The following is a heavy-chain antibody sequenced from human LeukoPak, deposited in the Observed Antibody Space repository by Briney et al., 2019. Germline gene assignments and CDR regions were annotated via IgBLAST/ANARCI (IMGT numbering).Heavy chain of an antibody. V-gene: IGHV4-34*01. J-gene: IGHJ3*02. CDR1: GGSFSGYY. Sequence: SETLSLTCAVYGGSFSGYYWSWIRQPPGKGLEWIGEINHSGSTNYNPSLKSRVTISVDTSKNQFSLKLSSVTAADTAVYYCARKLERRAGDAFDIWGQGTMVTVSS. CDR3: ARKLERRAGDAFDI. D-gene: IGHD1-1*01. CDR2: INHSGST.